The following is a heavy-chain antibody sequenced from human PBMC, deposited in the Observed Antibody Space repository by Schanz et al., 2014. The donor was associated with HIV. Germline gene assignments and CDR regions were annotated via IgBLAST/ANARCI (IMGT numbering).Heavy chain of an antibody. CDR2: INHSGST. CDR3: ARGPSRSRGSRGALIYGMDV. CDR1: GGPFSGYY. V-gene: IGHV4-34*01. Sequence: QERLQQWGAGLLKPSETLSLTCAVYGGPFSGYYWSWIRQPPGKGLEWIGEINHSGSTNYNATLEGHVPWSVDPSNNQFALMLSPVTAADTAVYFCARGPSRSRGSRGALIYGMDVWGQGTTVVVSS. D-gene: IGHD3-16*01. J-gene: IGHJ6*02.